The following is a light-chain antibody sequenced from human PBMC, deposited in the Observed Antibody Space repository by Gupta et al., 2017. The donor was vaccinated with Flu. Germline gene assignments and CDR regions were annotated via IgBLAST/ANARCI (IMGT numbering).Light chain of an antibody. V-gene: IGLV3-9*01. CDR3: QGGDNDIHV. Sequence: SSELPQPLSVSVALGQTARITCWGHNIGRKNVYWYQQKPGQAPVLVIDRESNRTAGSRERFSCYNSGNTATLTIHRAQAGDEDDYYCQGGDNDIHVFATGTKVTVL. CDR2: RES. CDR1: NIGRKN. J-gene: IGLJ1*01.